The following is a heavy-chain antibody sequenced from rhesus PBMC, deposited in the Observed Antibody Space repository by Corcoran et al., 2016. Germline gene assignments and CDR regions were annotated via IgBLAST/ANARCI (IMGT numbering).Heavy chain of an antibody. CDR3: ATIYSGGWLDFDY. CDR1: GGSISSSY. V-gene: IGHV4-169*01. D-gene: IGHD6-25*01. CDR2: IYGSGSST. Sequence: QLQLQESGPGLVKPSETLSVTCAVSGGSISSSYWSWIRQAPGKGLEWIGYIYGSGSSTNYNPSLKSRVTLSVDTSKNQRSLKLSSVIAADTAVYYCATIYSGGWLDFDYWGQGVLVTVSS. J-gene: IGHJ4*01.